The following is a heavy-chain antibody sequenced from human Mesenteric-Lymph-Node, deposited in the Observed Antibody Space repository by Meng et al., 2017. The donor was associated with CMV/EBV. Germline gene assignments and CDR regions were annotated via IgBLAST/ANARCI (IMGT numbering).Heavy chain of an antibody. CDR2: ISSSGSTI. V-gene: IGHV3-11*01. D-gene: IGHD3-22*01. CDR3: ARDRRSYYDSSGYDY. J-gene: IGHJ4*02. CDR1: GFTFSDYY. Sequence: GESLKISCAASGFTFSDYYMSWIRQAPGKGLEWVSYISSSGSTIYYADSVKGRFTISRDNAKNSLYLQMNSPRAEDTAVYYCARDRRSYYDSSGYDYWGQGTLVTSPQ.